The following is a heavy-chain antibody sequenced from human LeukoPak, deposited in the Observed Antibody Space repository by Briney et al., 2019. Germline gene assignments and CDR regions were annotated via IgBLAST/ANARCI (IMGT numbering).Heavy chain of an antibody. CDR3: AKDRWFGELSTY. CDR2: ISGSGGST. Sequence: GESLKISCAASGFTFSSYAMSWVRQAPGKGLEWVSAISGSGGSTYYADSVKGRSTISRDNSKNTLYLQMNSLRAEDTAVYYCAKDRWFGELSTYWGQGTLVTVSS. D-gene: IGHD3-10*01. CDR1: GFTFSSYA. V-gene: IGHV3-23*01. J-gene: IGHJ4*02.